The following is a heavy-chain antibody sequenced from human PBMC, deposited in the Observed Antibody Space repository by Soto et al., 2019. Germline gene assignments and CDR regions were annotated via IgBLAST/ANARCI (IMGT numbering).Heavy chain of an antibody. V-gene: IGHV3-7*01. CDR3: ARDRTDGDYGRFDP. Sequence: EVQLVESGGGLVKPGGSLRLSCAASGFTFSSYWMSWVRQAPGKGLEWVANIKQDGSEKYYVDSVKGRFTISRDNAKNSLYLQMHSLRADDTAVYYCARDRTDGDYGRFDPWGQGTLVTVSS. J-gene: IGHJ5*02. D-gene: IGHD4-17*01. CDR2: IKQDGSEK. CDR1: GFTFSSYW.